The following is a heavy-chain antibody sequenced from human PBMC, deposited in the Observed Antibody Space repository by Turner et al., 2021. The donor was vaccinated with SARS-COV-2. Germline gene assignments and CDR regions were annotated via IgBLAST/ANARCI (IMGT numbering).Heavy chain of an antibody. D-gene: IGHD3-22*01. CDR2: IIPIFGTA. CDR3: ARDWHYDSSGYWEQS. J-gene: IGHJ4*02. Sequence: QVQLVQSVAEVKKPGSSSQVSCKASVGTFSTYAITWVRQAPGQGLEWMGGIIPIFGTANYAQKFQGRVTITADKSTSTAYMELSSLRSEDTAVYYCARDWHYDSSGYWEQSWGQGTLVTVSS. CDR1: VGTFSTYA. V-gene: IGHV1-69*06.